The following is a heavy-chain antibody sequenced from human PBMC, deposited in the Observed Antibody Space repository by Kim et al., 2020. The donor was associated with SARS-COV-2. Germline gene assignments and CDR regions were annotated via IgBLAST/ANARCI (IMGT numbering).Heavy chain of an antibody. V-gene: IGHV3-23*01. J-gene: IGHJ4*02. CDR3: EASSY. CDR2: ISDSGIGT. CDR1: GFTFSSYA. Sequence: GGSLRLSCTTSGFTFSSYAMRWARQAPGKGLEWVATISDSGIGTHYADSVRGRFTISRDNSKSTLFLQMSSLRAEDTAMYFCEASSYWSQGARITVS.